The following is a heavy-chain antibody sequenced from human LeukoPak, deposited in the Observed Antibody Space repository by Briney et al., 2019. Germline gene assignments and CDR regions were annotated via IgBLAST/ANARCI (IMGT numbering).Heavy chain of an antibody. CDR1: GYSISSGYY. Sequence: PSETLSLTCTVSGYSISSGYYWGWIRQPPGKGLEWIGSIYHSGSTYYNPSLKSRVTISVDTSKNQFSLKLSSVTAADTAVYYCARDTSLAAAGYFDYWGQGTLVTVSS. J-gene: IGHJ4*02. V-gene: IGHV4-38-2*02. CDR3: ARDTSLAAAGYFDY. D-gene: IGHD6-13*01. CDR2: IYHSGST.